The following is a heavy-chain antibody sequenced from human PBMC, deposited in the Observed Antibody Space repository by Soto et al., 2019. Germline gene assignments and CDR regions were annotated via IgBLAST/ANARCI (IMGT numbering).Heavy chain of an antibody. CDR2: IYYSGST. Sequence: SETLSVTCTVSGGSIIRYYWSWSRQPPGKGLEWIGYIYYSGSTNYNPSLKSRVTISVDTSKNQFSLKLSSVTAADTAVYYCARRDNWFDPWGQGTLVTVSS. V-gene: IGHV4-59*01. J-gene: IGHJ5*02. CDR1: GGSIIRYY. CDR3: ARRDNWFDP.